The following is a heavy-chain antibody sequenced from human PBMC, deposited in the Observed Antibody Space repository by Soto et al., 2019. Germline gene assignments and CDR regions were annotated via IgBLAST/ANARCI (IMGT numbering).Heavy chain of an antibody. Sequence: QVQLVESGGGVVQPGRSLRLSCAASGFTFSSYGMHWVRQAPGKGLEWVAVISYDGSNKYYADSVKGRFTISRDTSKNTLYLQMNSQRAEDPAVYYCAKSGGGDWQLVLYYDYGMDVWGQGTTVTVSS. CDR3: AKSGGGDWQLVLYYDYGMDV. CDR1: GFTFSSYG. J-gene: IGHJ6*02. V-gene: IGHV3-30*18. CDR2: ISYDGSNK. D-gene: IGHD6-6*01.